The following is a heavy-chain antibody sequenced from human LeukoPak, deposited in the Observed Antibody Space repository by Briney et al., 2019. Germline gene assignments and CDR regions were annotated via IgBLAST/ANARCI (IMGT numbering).Heavy chain of an antibody. V-gene: IGHV3-23*01. Sequence: GGSLRLSCAASGFTLSSYAMSWVRQAPGKGLEWVSAISGSGGSTYYADSVKGRFTISRDNSKNTLYLRMNSLRAEDTAVYYCAKDQAEYYYDSSGYWLYWGQGTLVTVSS. J-gene: IGHJ4*02. CDR3: AKDQAEYYYDSSGYWLY. D-gene: IGHD3-22*01. CDR1: GFTLSSYA. CDR2: ISGSGGST.